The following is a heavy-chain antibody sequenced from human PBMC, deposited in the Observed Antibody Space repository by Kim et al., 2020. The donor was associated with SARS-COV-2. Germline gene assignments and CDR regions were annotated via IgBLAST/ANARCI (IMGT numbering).Heavy chain of an antibody. D-gene: IGHD6-19*01. CDR3: ARDLMAPFNRLDRFDY. V-gene: IGHV3-48*04. CDR1: GFTFSSYS. CDR2: ISSSSSTI. Sequence: GGSLRLSCAASGFTFSSYSMNWVRQAPGKGLEWVSYISSSSSTIYYADSVKGRFTISRDNAKNSLYLQMNSLRAEDTAVYYCARDLMAPFNRLDRFDYWGQGTLVTVSS. J-gene: IGHJ4*02.